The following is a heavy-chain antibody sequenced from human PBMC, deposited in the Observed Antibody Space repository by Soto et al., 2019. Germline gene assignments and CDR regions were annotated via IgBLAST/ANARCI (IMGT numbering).Heavy chain of an antibody. CDR2: IYYSGST. D-gene: IGHD2-8*01. V-gene: IGHV4-39*01. CDR3: ARENYCTNGVCSLGGWFDP. J-gene: IGHJ5*02. CDR1: GGSISSSSYY. Sequence: SETLSLTCTVSGGSISSSSYYWGWIRQPPGKGLEWIGSIYYSGSTYYNPSLKSRVTISVDTSKNQFSLKLSSVTAADTAVYYCARENYCTNGVCSLGGWFDPWGQGTLVTVSS.